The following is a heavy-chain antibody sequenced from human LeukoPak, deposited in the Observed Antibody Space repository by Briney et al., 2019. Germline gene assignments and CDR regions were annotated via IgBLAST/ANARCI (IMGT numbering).Heavy chain of an antibody. J-gene: IGHJ4*02. Sequence: PSETLSLTCTVSGGSISSYYWRWIRQPPGKGLEWIGYIYTSGSTNYNPSLKSRVTISVDTSKNQFSLKLSSVTAAATAVYYCARPREVQDIVVVPAAPLDYWGQGTLVTVSS. CDR2: IYTSGST. D-gene: IGHD2-2*01. V-gene: IGHV4-4*09. CDR1: GGSISSYY. CDR3: ARPREVQDIVVVPAAPLDY.